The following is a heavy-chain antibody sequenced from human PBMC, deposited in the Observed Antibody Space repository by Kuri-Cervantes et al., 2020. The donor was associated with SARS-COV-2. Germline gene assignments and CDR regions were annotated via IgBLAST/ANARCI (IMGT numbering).Heavy chain of an antibody. Sequence: ASVKVSCKASGYTFTGYYMHWVRQAPGQGLEWMGWINPNSGGTNYAQKFQGWVTTTRDTSISTAYMELSRLRSDDTAVYYCAREEAYDSSAYQTIHFDYWGQGTLVTVSS. CDR3: AREEAYDSSAYQTIHFDY. D-gene: IGHD3-22*01. CDR1: GYTFTGYY. CDR2: INPNSGGT. J-gene: IGHJ4*02. V-gene: IGHV1-2*04.